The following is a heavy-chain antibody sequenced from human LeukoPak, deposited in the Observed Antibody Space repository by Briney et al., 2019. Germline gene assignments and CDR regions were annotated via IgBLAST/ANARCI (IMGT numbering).Heavy chain of an antibody. J-gene: IGHJ6*02. V-gene: IGHV4-30-4*08. CDR3: ARDNYYDFWSGYSGYYYYGMDV. Sequence: SETLSLTCTVSGGSISSGGYYWSWIRQHPGKGLEWIGYIYGGGITFYNSSLKSRVTISADTSRNQFSLKLSSVTAADTAVYYCARDNYYDFWSGYSGYYYYGMDVWGQGTTVTVSS. CDR1: GGSISSGGYY. D-gene: IGHD3-3*01. CDR2: IYGGGIT.